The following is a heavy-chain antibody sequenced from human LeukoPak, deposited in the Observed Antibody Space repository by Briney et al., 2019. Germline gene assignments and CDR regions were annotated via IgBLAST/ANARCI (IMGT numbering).Heavy chain of an antibody. CDR3: AKGGKWDVTPFDY. J-gene: IGHJ4*02. Sequence: GGSLRLSCAASGFTFTSYSMNWVRQAPGKGLEWVSTISGGGGSAYYADSVKGRFAISRDNSKNTLYLQVNSLRAEDTAVYYCAKGGKWDVTPFDYWGQGTLVTVSS. CDR1: GFTFTSYS. CDR2: ISGGGGSA. V-gene: IGHV3-23*01. D-gene: IGHD1-26*01.